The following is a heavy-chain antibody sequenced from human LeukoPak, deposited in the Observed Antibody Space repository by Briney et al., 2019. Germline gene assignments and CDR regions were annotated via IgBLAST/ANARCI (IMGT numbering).Heavy chain of an antibody. CDR3: ARVKKLMPELEF. CDR1: GYTFTGHY. D-gene: IGHD2-2*01. V-gene: IGHV1-2*02. Sequence: ASVKVSCKASGYTFTGHYMHWVRQAPGQGLEWMGWINPNSGATKYAQKFQGRVSMTRDTSINTAYMDLTNLRSDDTAIFYCARVKKLMPELEFWGQGTLVTVSS. CDR2: INPNSGAT. J-gene: IGHJ4*02.